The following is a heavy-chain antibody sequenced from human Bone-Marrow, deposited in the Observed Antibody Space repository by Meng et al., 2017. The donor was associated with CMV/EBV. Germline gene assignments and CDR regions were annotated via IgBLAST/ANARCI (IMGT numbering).Heavy chain of an antibody. D-gene: IGHD3-22*01. V-gene: IGHV3-23*01. CDR3: AKESTAIAVVSNWFDS. J-gene: IGHJ5*01. Sequence: GCTLSNSAMSWVRQAPGKGLEWVSVISGSGGSTYYADSVKGRFTISRDNSKNTLYLQMNSLRVEDTAVYYCAKESTAIAVVSNWFDSWGQGTLVTVSS. CDR1: GCTLSNSA. CDR2: ISGSGGST.